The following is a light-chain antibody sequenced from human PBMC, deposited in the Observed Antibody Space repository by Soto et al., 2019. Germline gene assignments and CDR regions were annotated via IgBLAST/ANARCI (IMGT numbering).Light chain of an antibody. J-gene: IGLJ2*01. Sequence: QSVLTQSPSASASLGASVKLTCTLSSGHSNYAIAWHQQQPEKGPRYLMKLNSDGSHSKGDGIPDRFSGSSSGAERYLTISSLQSEDEADYYCQTWGTGMVLFGGGTQLTVL. CDR2: LNSDGSH. CDR1: SGHSNYA. V-gene: IGLV4-69*01. CDR3: QTWGTGMVL.